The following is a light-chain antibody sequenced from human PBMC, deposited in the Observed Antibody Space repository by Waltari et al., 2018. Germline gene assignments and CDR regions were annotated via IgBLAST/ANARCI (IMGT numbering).Light chain of an antibody. V-gene: IGKV3-20*01. CDR1: QNVTSIS. CDR2: GAS. CDR3: QQYDGIVLT. J-gene: IGKJ4*01. Sequence: EILLTQSPGPLSLSPGERATRSCRASQNVTSISLSWYQQKPGQAPRLLIYGASNRATGIPDRFSGSGSGTDFTLTISRLEPEDFAVYYCQQYDGIVLTFGGGTKVEI.